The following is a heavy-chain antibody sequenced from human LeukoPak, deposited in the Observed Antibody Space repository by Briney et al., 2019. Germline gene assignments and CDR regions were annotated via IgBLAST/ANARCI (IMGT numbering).Heavy chain of an antibody. D-gene: IGHD5-24*01. Sequence: GGSLRFSCAASGFTFGSYSMNWVRQAPGKGLEWVSSISSSSSPIYYGGSVKGRFTISRDNAKNSLYLQMNSLRAEDTAVYYCARDKAEGSDGDTLASYWGKGTPVSSSS. J-gene: IGHJ4*02. CDR3: ARDKAEGSDGDTLASY. CDR2: ISSSSSPI. CDR1: GFTFGSYS. V-gene: IGHV3-21*01.